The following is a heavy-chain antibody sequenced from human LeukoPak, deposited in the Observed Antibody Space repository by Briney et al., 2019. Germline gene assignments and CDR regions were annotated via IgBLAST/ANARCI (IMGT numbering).Heavy chain of an antibody. V-gene: IGHV3-7*01. CDR3: ARSPISLPRWGYYFDN. Sequence: PGGSLRLSCAASGFTFSSCWLSWVRRAPGKGLEWVANIKQDGSEKCYVDSVRGRFTISRDNAKNSLYLQMNSLRAEDTAVYYCARSPISLPRWGYYFDNWGQGTLVTVSS. CDR2: IKQDGSEK. D-gene: IGHD3-16*01. CDR1: GFTFSSCW. J-gene: IGHJ4*02.